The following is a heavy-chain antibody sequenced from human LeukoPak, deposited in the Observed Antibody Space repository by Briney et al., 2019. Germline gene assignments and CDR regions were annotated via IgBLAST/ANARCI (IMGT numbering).Heavy chain of an antibody. V-gene: IGHV4-4*07. Sequence: PSETLSLTCTVSGCSISSYYWSWIRQPAGKGLELIGRIYTSGSTNYNPSLKRRVTMSVETSKNQFSLKLSSVTAADTAVYYCARDRGYSSGLDAFDLWGQGTMVTVSS. D-gene: IGHD6-19*01. CDR2: IYTSGST. CDR1: GCSISSYY. J-gene: IGHJ3*01. CDR3: ARDRGYSSGLDAFDL.